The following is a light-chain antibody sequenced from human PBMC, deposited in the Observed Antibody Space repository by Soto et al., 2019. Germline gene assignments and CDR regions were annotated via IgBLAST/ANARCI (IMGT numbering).Light chain of an antibody. CDR3: CSYAGSYTYVV. CDR2: DVT. Sequence: QSALTQPRSVSGSLGQSVTISCTGTSSDVGGYNYVSWYQQHPGKAPKFMIYDVTKRPSGVPDRFSGSKSGNTASLTISGLQAEDEADYYCCSYAGSYTYVVFGGGTKGTVL. CDR1: SSDVGGYNY. V-gene: IGLV2-11*01. J-gene: IGLJ2*01.